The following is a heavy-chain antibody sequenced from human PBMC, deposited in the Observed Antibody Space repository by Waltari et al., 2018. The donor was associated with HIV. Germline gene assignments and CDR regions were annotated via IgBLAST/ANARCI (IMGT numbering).Heavy chain of an antibody. CDR2: ISGTGART. J-gene: IGHJ4*02. CDR1: GFTFSSFA. Sequence: EVQLLESGGGLVQPGGSLRLSCVASGFTFSSFAMSWVRQAPGKGLEWGSAISGTGARTYYADSVKGRFTISRDNSKNTLYLQMNSLRADDTALYYCAKDLNGYDRFDYWGQGTLVTVSS. CDR3: AKDLNGYDRFDY. D-gene: IGHD5-12*01. V-gene: IGHV3-23*01.